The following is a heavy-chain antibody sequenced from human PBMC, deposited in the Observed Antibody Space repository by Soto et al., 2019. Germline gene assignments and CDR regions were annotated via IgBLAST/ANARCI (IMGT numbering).Heavy chain of an antibody. CDR1: GFTFSSYG. CDR2: ISYDGSNK. D-gene: IGHD6-13*01. V-gene: IGHV3-30*18. Sequence: GGSLRLSCAASGFTFSSYGMHWVRQAPGKGLEWVAVISYDGSNKYYSDYVKGRFTISRDNSKNRLYLQMNSVRDEDTAMYYCANDPADSSSWYPRFDAFDIWGQGTMVTVSS. J-gene: IGHJ3*02. CDR3: ANDPADSSSWYPRFDAFDI.